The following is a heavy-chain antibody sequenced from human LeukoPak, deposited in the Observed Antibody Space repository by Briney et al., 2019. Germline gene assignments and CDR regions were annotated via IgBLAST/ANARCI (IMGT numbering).Heavy chain of an antibody. CDR1: GFTFSGSA. V-gene: IGHV3-64*01. J-gene: IGHJ4*02. D-gene: IGHD3-22*01. CDR2: ISSNGGST. CDR3: ARGHYYDSSGLDY. Sequence: GGSLRLSCAASGFTFSGSAMHWVRQAPGKGLEYVSAISSNGGSTYYANSVKGRFTISRDNSKNTLYLQMGSLRAEDMAVYYCARGHYYDSSGLDYWGQGTLVTVSS.